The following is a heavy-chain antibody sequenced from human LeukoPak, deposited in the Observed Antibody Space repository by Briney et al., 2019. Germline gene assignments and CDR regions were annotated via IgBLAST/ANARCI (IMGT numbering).Heavy chain of an antibody. V-gene: IGHV3-48*03. J-gene: IGHJ4*02. CDR2: ISSSGSTF. D-gene: IGHD3-22*01. Sequence: GGSLRLSCAASGFTFSNYEMNWVRQAPGKGLEWVSYISSSGSTFYYADSVKGRFTISSDNAKNSLYLQMNSLRAEDTAVYYCARIKSSGYYYGLDYWGQGTLVSVSA. CDR3: ARIKSSGYYYGLDY. CDR1: GFTFSNYE.